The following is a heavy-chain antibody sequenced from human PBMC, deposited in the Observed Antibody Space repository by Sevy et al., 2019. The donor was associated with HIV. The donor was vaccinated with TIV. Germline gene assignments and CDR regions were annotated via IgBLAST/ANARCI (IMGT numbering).Heavy chain of an antibody. V-gene: IGHV3-49*04. CDR1: GFTFGDYA. D-gene: IGHD3-3*01. CDR2: IRSKAYGGTT. Sequence: GESLKISCTASGFTFGDYAMSWVRQAPGKGLEWVGFIRSKAYGGTTEYAASVKGRFTISRDDSKSIAYLQMNSLKTEDTAGNYCTRVRGVYDFWSGYYVGMDVWGQGTTVTVSS. J-gene: IGHJ6*02. CDR3: TRVRGVYDFWSGYYVGMDV.